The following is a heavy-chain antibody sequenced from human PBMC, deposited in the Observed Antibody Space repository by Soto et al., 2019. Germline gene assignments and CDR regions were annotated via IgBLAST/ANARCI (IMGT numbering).Heavy chain of an antibody. J-gene: IGHJ4*02. Sequence: SETLSLTCAVSGGSISSSNWWSWVRQPPGKGLEWIGEIYHSGSTNYNPSLKSRVTISVDTSKNQFSLKLSSVTAADTAVYYCARGLNTAMAPRIDYWGQGTLVTVSS. CDR3: ARGLNTAMAPRIDY. CDR2: IYHSGST. V-gene: IGHV4-4*02. CDR1: GGSISSSNW. D-gene: IGHD5-18*01.